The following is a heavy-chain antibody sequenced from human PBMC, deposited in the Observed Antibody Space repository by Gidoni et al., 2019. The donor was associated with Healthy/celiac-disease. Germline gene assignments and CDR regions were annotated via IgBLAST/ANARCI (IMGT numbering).Heavy chain of an antibody. Sequence: QMQLQESGPGLVKPSETLSLTCTVSGGSVSSGSYYWSWLRQPPGKGLEWIGYIYYSGSTKYNPSLKSRVTISVDTSKNQFSLKLSSGTAADTAVYYCARKYSSGGGRFDPWGQGTLVTVSS. V-gene: IGHV4-61*01. CDR1: GGSVSSGSYY. CDR2: IYYSGST. J-gene: IGHJ5*02. CDR3: ARKYSSGGGRFDP. D-gene: IGHD6-19*01.